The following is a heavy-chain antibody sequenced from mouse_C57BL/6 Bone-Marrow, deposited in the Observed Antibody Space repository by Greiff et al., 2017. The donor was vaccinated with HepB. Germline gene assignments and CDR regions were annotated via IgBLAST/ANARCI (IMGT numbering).Heavy chain of an antibody. Sequence: EVQGVESGGGLVQPGGSLKLSCAASGFTFSDYGMAWVRQAPRKGPEWVAFISNLAYSIYYADTVTGRFTISRENAKNTLYLEMSSLRSEDTAMYYCARHGTTVVFDYWGQGTTLTVSS. D-gene: IGHD1-1*01. CDR2: ISNLAYSI. CDR3: ARHGTTVVFDY. J-gene: IGHJ2*01. V-gene: IGHV5-15*01. CDR1: GFTFSDYG.